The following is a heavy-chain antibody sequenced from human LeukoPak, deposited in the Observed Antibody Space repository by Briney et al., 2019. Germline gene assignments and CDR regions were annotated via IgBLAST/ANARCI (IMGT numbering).Heavy chain of an antibody. Sequence: ASVTVSCKASGYTFTSYGISWVRQAPGQGLEWMGIVNPSGGSTSYAQKFQGRVTMTEDPSTDTAYMELSSLRSEDTAVYYCATDDGSESYYNLGYYFDYWGQGTLVTVSS. CDR3: ATDDGSESYYNLGYYFDY. CDR1: GYTFTSYG. V-gene: IGHV1-46*01. J-gene: IGHJ4*02. CDR2: VNPSGGST. D-gene: IGHD3-10*01.